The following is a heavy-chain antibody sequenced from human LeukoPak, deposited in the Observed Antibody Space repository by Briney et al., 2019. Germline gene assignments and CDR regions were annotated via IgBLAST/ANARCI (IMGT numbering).Heavy chain of an antibody. Sequence: GGSLRLSCAASGFTFSSYGMSWVRQAPGKGLEWVSVISDSGGSTYYADSVKGRFTISRDNGKNSLYLQMNSLRAEDTAVYYCASWVLSNYDFWGGYPSNWFDPWGQGTLVTVSS. D-gene: IGHD3-3*01. V-gene: IGHV3-23*01. CDR3: ASWVLSNYDFWGGYPSNWFDP. CDR1: GFTFSSYG. CDR2: ISDSGGST. J-gene: IGHJ5*02.